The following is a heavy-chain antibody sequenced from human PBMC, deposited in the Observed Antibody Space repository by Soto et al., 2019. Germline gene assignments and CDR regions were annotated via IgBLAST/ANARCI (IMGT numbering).Heavy chain of an antibody. CDR3: ARSTRPNYYYYMDV. Sequence: SETLSLTCTVSGGSISSYYWSWIRQPPGKGLEWIGYIYYSGSTNYNPSLKSRVTISVDTSKNQFSLKLSSVTAADTVVHYCARSTRPNYYYYMDVWGKGTTVTVSS. CDR1: GGSISSYY. D-gene: IGHD4-4*01. CDR2: IYYSGST. V-gene: IGHV4-59*08. J-gene: IGHJ6*03.